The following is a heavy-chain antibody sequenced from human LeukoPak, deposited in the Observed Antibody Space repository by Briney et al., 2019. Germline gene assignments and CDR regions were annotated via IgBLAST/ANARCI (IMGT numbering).Heavy chain of an antibody. J-gene: IGHJ4*02. D-gene: IGHD6-13*01. CDR2: ISSSSSYI. CDR3: ARVGIAAAEDY. V-gene: IGHV3-21*01. CDR1: GFTLSSYS. Sequence: GGSLRLSCAASGFTLSSYSMTWVRQAPGKGLEWVSSISSSSSYIYYADSVKGRFTISRDNAKNSLYLQMNSRRAEDTAVYYCARVGIAAAEDYWGQGTLVTVSS.